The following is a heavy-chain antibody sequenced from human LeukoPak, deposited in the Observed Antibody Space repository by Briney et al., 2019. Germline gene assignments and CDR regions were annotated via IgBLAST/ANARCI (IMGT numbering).Heavy chain of an antibody. CDR3: ARGKPGDLFVVVAATTYYFDY. CDR1: GGSISSSSYY. V-gene: IGHV4-39*01. D-gene: IGHD2-15*01. J-gene: IGHJ4*02. CDR2: IYYSGST. Sequence: PSETLSLTCTVSGGSISSSSYYWGWLRQPPGTGLEWIGSIYYSGSTYYNPSLKSRVTISVDTSKNQFSLKLSSVTAADTAVYYCARGKPGDLFVVVAATTYYFDYWGQGTLVTVSS.